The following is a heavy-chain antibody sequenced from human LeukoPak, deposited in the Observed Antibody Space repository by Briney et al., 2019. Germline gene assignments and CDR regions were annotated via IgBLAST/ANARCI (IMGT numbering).Heavy chain of an antibody. CDR1: GFTFSSYA. Sequence: GGSLRLSCAASGFTFSSYAMSWVRQAPGKGLEWGSAISGSGGSTYYADSVKGRFTISRDNSKNTLYLQMNSLGAEDTAVYYCAKDMGNYGGNSIGYYYYMDVWGKGTTVTVSS. CDR2: ISGSGGST. V-gene: IGHV3-23*01. CDR3: AKDMGNYGGNSIGYYYYMDV. D-gene: IGHD4-23*01. J-gene: IGHJ6*03.